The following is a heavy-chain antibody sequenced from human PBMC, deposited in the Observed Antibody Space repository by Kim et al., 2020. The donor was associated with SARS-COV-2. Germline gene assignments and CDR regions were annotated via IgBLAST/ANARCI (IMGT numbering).Heavy chain of an antibody. D-gene: IGHD3-3*01. CDR3: AKDTTLRFLEWANYYFYIDG. CDR2: IKEDGSGK. V-gene: IGHV3-7*01. CDR1: EFTFKKHW. J-gene: IGHJ6*03. Sequence: GVSLRLSCAASEFTFKKHWISRVRQAPGKGLEWVANIKEDGSGKYYVDSVKGRFTISRDNAKNSLYLQMNSLRVEDTAVYYCAKDTTLRFLEWANYYFYIDGGGTGTTVTVSS.